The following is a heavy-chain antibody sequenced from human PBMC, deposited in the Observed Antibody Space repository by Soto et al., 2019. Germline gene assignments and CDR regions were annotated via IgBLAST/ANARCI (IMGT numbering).Heavy chain of an antibody. Sequence: QVQLVESGGGVVQPGRSLRLSCAASGFTFSSYGMHWVRQAPGKGLEWVAIMWFDGSSKYYADSVKGRFTISRDNSKNTLYLQMNSLRAEDTAVYYCATDSAAAGIFDYWGHGTLVTVSS. V-gene: IGHV3-33*01. D-gene: IGHD6-13*01. CDR1: GFTFSSYG. CDR3: ATDSAAAGIFDY. J-gene: IGHJ4*01. CDR2: MWFDGSSK.